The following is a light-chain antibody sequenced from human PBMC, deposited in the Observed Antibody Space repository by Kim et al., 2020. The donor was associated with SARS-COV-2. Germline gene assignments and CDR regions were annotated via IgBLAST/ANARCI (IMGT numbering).Light chain of an antibody. Sequence: SASVGDRVTLTCRASQSIGRWLAWYQQKAGKAPKFLIYAASSLETGVPSRFRGSGSGTEFTLTIDGLQPDDFASYYCQQYLSFPRTFGQGTKLEI. CDR1: QSIGRW. J-gene: IGKJ2*01. CDR3: QQYLSFPRT. V-gene: IGKV1-5*03. CDR2: AAS.